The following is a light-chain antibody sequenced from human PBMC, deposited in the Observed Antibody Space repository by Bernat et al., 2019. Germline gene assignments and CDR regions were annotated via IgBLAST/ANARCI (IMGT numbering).Light chain of an antibody. CDR3: QSADSSGTWV. Sequence: SYELTQPPSVSVSPGQTARITCSGDALPNQYSFWYQQKPGRAPVVGIYKDTERPSGIPERFSGSSSGTTVTLTISGVQAEDGADYYCQSADSSGTWVFGGGTKLTVL. V-gene: IGLV3-25*03. CDR1: ALPNQY. CDR2: KDT. J-gene: IGLJ3*02.